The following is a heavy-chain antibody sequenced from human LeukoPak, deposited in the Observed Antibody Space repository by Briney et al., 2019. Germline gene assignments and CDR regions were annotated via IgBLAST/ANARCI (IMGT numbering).Heavy chain of an antibody. J-gene: IGHJ4*02. Sequence: GGSLRLSCAASGFTFSSYAMSWVRQAPGKGLEWVSCISVGSSSINYADSVKGRLTISRDNAKNSLYLQMNSLRAEDTAVYYCARATYGDYSPLDHWGQGTQVTVSS. CDR2: ISVGSSSI. CDR3: ARATYGDYSPLDH. D-gene: IGHD4-17*01. V-gene: IGHV3-21*01. CDR1: GFTFSSYA.